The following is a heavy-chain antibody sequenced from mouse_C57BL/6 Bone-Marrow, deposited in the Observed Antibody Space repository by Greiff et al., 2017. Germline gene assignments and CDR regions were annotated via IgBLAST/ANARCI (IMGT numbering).Heavy chain of an antibody. Sequence: QVQLQQSGAELARPGASVKMSCKASGYTFTSYTMHWVKQRPGQGLEWIGYINPSSGYTKYNQKFKDKATLTADKSSSTAYMQLSSLTSEDSAVYYCARWPITTVVEEAMDYWGQGTSVTVSS. D-gene: IGHD1-1*01. CDR1: GYTFTSYT. V-gene: IGHV1-4*01. CDR2: INPSSGYT. CDR3: ARWPITTVVEEAMDY. J-gene: IGHJ4*01.